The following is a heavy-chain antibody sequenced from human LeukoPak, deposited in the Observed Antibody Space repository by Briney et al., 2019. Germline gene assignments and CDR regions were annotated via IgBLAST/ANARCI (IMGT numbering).Heavy chain of an antibody. J-gene: IGHJ3*02. CDR3: AKDPYYYGSGSRDAFDI. CDR1: GFTFSSYA. Sequence: GGSLRLSCAASGFTFSSYAMSWVRQAPGKGLEWVSGISGSGGSTYYADSVKGRFTISRDNSKNTLYLQMNSLRAEDTAVYYCAKDPYYYGSGSRDAFDIWGQGTMVTVSS. D-gene: IGHD3-10*01. CDR2: ISGSGGST. V-gene: IGHV3-23*01.